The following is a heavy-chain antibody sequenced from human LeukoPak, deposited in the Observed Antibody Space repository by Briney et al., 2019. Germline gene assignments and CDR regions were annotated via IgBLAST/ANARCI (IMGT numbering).Heavy chain of an antibody. CDR2: ISSSSNYI. D-gene: IGHD2/OR15-2a*01. V-gene: IGHV3-21*01. Sequence: GGSLRLSCAASGFTFRTYSMNWVRQAPGKGLEWVSFISSSSNYIYYADSVKGRFTISRDNAKNSLYLQMDSLRAEDAAVYYCTRCRISCNSVRCNRGWFDPWGQGTLVTVSS. J-gene: IGHJ5*02. CDR3: TRCRISCNSVRCNRGWFDP. CDR1: GFTFRTYS.